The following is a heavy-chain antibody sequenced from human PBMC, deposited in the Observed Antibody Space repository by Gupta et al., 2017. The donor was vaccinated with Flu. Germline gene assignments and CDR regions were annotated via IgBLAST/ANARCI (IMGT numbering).Heavy chain of an antibody. Sequence: FFFSTHAVTWVRQAPGKGLEWVSTISTGGAAIYYADSVKGRFTISRDDSRGTLYLQMNSLRVEDTALYFCANNPQAESIFYGMAVGGQGTSVTVSS. D-gene: IGHD6-6*01. CDR2: ISTGGAAI. CDR1: FFFSTHA. V-gene: IGHV3-23*01. CDR3: ANNPQAESIFYGMAV. J-gene: IGHJ6*02.